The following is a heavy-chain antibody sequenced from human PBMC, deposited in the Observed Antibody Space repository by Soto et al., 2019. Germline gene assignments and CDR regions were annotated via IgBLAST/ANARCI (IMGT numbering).Heavy chain of an antibody. J-gene: IGHJ4*02. CDR1: GYTFATYG. D-gene: IGHD4-17*01. Sequence: ASVKVSCKASGYTFATYGISWVRQAPGQGLEWMGWISAYNGNTNYAQKLQGRITMTTDTFTSTAYMELRSLKSDDTAVYYCARDGPQSTVTTVFDYWGQGTLVTVSS. CDR3: ARDGPQSTVTTVFDY. V-gene: IGHV1-18*01. CDR2: ISAYNGNT.